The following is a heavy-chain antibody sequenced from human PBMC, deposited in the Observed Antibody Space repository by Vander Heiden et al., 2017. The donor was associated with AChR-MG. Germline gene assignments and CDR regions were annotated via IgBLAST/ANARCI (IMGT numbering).Heavy chain of an antibody. Sequence: EVQLVESGGGLVKPGGSLRLSCAASGFTFSNCWMTWVRQAPGKGLEWVGRITRKIDGETANHAPSVKGRFTISRDDSKNTLYLEMNSLNTDDTAIYYCVAGVGSSEYDYWGQGTLVTVSS. D-gene: IGHD1-26*01. J-gene: IGHJ4*02. CDR1: GFTFSNCW. CDR3: VAGVGSSEYDY. V-gene: IGHV3-15*01. CDR2: ITRKIDGETA.